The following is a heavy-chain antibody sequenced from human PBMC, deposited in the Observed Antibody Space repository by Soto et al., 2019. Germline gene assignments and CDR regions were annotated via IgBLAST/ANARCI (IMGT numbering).Heavy chain of an antibody. Sequence: PAGYTGLCCAASRFTLSSSVVPWVCPEQGKGLEWVAVISYDGSNKYYADSVKGRFTISRDNSKNTLYLQINSLRAEDTAVYYCARDPLWGTAMVLWYFDLWGRGTLVTGSS. D-gene: IGHD5-18*01. J-gene: IGHJ2*01. V-gene: IGHV3-30*19. CDR2: ISYDGSNK. CDR3: ARDPLWGTAMVLWYFDL. CDR1: RFTLSSSV.